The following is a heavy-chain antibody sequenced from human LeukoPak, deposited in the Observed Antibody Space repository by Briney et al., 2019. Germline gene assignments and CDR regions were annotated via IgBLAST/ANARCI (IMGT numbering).Heavy chain of an antibody. CDR2: IWYDGSNK. CDR3: AKLYYDSSGTVVDY. V-gene: IGHV3-33*06. D-gene: IGHD3-22*01. Sequence: GGSLRLSCAASGFTFSSYGMHWVRQAPGKGLEWVAVIWYDGSNKYYADSVKGRFTISRDNSKNTLYLQMNSLRAEDTAVYYCAKLYYDSSGTVVDYWGQGTLVTVSS. CDR1: GFTFSSYG. J-gene: IGHJ4*02.